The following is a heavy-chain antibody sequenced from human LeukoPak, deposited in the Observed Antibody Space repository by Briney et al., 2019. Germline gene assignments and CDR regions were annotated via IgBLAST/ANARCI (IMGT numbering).Heavy chain of an antibody. CDR1: GGSFSGYY. J-gene: IGHJ5*02. D-gene: IGHD5-18*01. Sequence: SETLSLTCAVYGGSFSGYYWSWIRQPPGKGLEWIGEINHSGNTNYNPPLKSRVTISVDTSKNQFSLKLSSVTAADTAVYYCARGRYIAMVTNWFDPWGQGTLVTVSS. CDR3: ARGRYIAMVTNWFDP. CDR2: INHSGNT. V-gene: IGHV4-34*01.